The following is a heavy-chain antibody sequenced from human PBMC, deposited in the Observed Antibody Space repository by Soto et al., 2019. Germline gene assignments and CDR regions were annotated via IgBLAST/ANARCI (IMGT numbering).Heavy chain of an antibody. V-gene: IGHV1-69*12. CDR3: ARGNHRRLQLWYFDL. CDR1: GGTFSSYT. Sequence: QVQLVQSGAEVKKPGSSVTVSCKASGGTFSSYTISWVRQAPGQGLEWMGGIIPIFGTVNYAQKFQGRVTITADESTSTAYMELSSLRSEDTAVYYCARGNHRRLQLWYFDLWGRGTLVTVSS. D-gene: IGHD5-12*01. CDR2: IIPIFGTV. J-gene: IGHJ2*01.